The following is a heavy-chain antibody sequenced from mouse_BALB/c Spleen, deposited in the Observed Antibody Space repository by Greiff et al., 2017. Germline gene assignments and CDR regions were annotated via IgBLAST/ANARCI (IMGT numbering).Heavy chain of an antibody. D-gene: IGHD2-1*01. Sequence: EVKLVESGGGLVKPGGSLKLSCAASGFTFSSYAMSWVRQTPEKRLEWVASISSSGSTYYPDSVKGRFTISRDNARNILYLQMSSLRSEDTAMYYCAREGVYYGNYWGQGTTLTVSS. CDR1: GFTFSSYA. J-gene: IGHJ2*01. CDR2: ISSSGST. V-gene: IGHV5-6-5*01. CDR3: AREGVYYGNY.